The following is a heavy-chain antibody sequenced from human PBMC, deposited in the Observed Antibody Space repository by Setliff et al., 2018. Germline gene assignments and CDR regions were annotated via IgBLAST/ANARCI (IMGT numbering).Heavy chain of an antibody. D-gene: IGHD3-16*01. CDR1: GGSISTYY. J-gene: IGHJ6*03. Sequence: PSETLSLTCTVSGGSISTYYWTWLRQSPGKGLEWIGRINHGGGTKYNPSLKSRVTISVDTSKNQFSLKLSSVTAADTAVYYCARDHGGAAPYYYYYMDVWGKGTTVTVSS. CDR2: INHGGGT. CDR3: ARDHGGAAPYYYYYMDV. V-gene: IGHV4-34*09.